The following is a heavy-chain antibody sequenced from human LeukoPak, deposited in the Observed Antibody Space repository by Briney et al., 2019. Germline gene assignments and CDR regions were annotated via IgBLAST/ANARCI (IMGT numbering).Heavy chain of an antibody. D-gene: IGHD6-13*01. CDR3: ARSIAAAGPDYYYYMDV. Sequence: SGPTLVNPTQTLTLTCTFSGFSLSTSGMCVSWIRQPPGNALEWLARIDWDDDKYYSTSLKTRLTISKDTSKNQVVLTMTNMDPVDTATYYCARSIAAAGPDYYYYMDVWGKGTTVTVSS. J-gene: IGHJ6*03. CDR2: IDWDDDK. CDR1: GFSLSTSGMC. V-gene: IGHV2-70*11.